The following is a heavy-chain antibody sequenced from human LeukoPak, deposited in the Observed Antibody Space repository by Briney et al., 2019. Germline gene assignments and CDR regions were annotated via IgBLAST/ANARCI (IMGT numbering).Heavy chain of an antibody. V-gene: IGHV5-51*01. D-gene: IGHD6-13*01. CDR2: IYPGDSDT. Sequence: GESLKISCKGSGYSFTSYWIGWVRQMPGKGLEWMGIIYPGDSDTRYSPSFQGQVTISADKSISTAYLQWSSLKASDTAMYYCARRAAGTYYYYGMHVWGQGTTVTVSS. CDR1: GYSFTSYW. J-gene: IGHJ6*02. CDR3: ARRAAGTYYYYGMHV.